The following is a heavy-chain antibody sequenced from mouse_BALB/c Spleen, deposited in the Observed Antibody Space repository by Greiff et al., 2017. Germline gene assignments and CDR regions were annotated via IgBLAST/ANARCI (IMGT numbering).Heavy chain of an antibody. CDR2: IYPGSGNT. Sequence: QVQLQQSGAELVRPGTSVKISCKASGYAFTNYWLGWVKQRPGHGLEWIGDIYPGSGNTYYNEKFKGKATLTADKSSSTAYMQLSSLTSEDSAVYFCAREGFGYYGSYYYAMDYWGQGTSVTVSS. J-gene: IGHJ4*01. D-gene: IGHD1-1*01. CDR3: AREGFGYYGSYYYAMDY. V-gene: IGHV1-63*01. CDR1: GYAFTNYW.